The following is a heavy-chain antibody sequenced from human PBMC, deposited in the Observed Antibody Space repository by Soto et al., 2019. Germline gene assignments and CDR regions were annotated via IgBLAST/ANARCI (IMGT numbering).Heavy chain of an antibody. CDR3: ARAGGTTVTGLWHFDS. V-gene: IGHV3-33*01. Sequence: GGSLRLSCEASGFTFNTYSMHWVRQPPGKGLEWLAAIWYDGTQKYYADSVKGRFIISRDNSKKTLYLEMNSLRAEDTAVYYCARAGGTTVTGLWHFDSWGQGTLVTVS. CDR2: IWYDGTQK. J-gene: IGHJ4*02. D-gene: IGHD4-17*01. CDR1: GFTFNTYS.